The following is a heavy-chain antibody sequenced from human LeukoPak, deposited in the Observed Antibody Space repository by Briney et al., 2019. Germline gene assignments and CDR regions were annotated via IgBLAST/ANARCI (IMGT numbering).Heavy chain of an antibody. CDR2: INHSGST. D-gene: IGHD3-10*01. Sequence: SETLSLTCAVYGGSFSGYYWSWIRQPPGKGLEWIGEINHSGSTNYSPSLKSRVTISVDTSKNQFSLKLSSVTAADTAVYYCARGSGSGSPKGSYYYYGMDVWGKGTTVTVSS. J-gene: IGHJ6*04. V-gene: IGHV4-34*01. CDR1: GGSFSGYY. CDR3: ARGSGSGSPKGSYYYYGMDV.